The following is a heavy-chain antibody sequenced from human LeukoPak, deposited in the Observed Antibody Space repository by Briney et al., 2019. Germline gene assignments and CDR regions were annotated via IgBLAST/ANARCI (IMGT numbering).Heavy chain of an antibody. CDR2: ISGSGGST. D-gene: IGHD3-22*01. CDR3: AKDTSGVVVIQDAFDI. V-gene: IGHV3-23*01. Sequence: GGSLRLSCAASGFTFSSYAMSWGRQAPGKGLEWVSAISGSGGSTYYADSVKGRFTISRDNYKNTLYLQMNSLSAEDTAGYYCAKDTSGVVVIQDAFDIWRQGTMVTVSS. J-gene: IGHJ3*02. CDR1: GFTFSSYA.